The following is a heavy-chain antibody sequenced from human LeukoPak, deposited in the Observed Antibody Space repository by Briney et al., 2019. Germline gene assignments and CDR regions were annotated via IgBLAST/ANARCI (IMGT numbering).Heavy chain of an antibody. D-gene: IGHD6-13*01. Sequence: PGGSLRLSCAASGFTFSSYAMSWVRQAPGKGLEWVSAISGSGGSTYYADSVKGRFTISRDDSKNTLYLQMNSLRAEDTAVYYCAKVRIAAAGMGYFDYWGQGTLVTVSS. V-gene: IGHV3-23*01. CDR2: ISGSGGST. J-gene: IGHJ4*02. CDR3: AKVRIAAAGMGYFDY. CDR1: GFTFSSYA.